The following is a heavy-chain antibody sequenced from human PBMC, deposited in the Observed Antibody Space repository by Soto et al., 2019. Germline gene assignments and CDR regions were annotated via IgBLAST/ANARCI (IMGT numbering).Heavy chain of an antibody. Sequence: GESLKISCAASGFTFSSYSMNWVRQAPGTGLAWVSYISSSSSTIYYTDSVKGLFTISRDNVKNALYLHMNRLRDEDTAVDSCTRDSRGSTVHCLYGMDVWGQGTTVTVPS. CDR2: ISSSSSTI. J-gene: IGHJ6*02. CDR1: GFTFSSYS. V-gene: IGHV3-48*02. D-gene: IGHD2-21*02. CDR3: TRDSRGSTVHCLYGMDV.